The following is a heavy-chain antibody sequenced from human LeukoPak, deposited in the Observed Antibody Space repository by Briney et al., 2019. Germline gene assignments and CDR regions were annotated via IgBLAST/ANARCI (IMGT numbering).Heavy chain of an antibody. CDR2: VSSDGDTT. V-gene: IGHV3-64*01. Sequence: GGSLRLSCAASGFTFDDYAMHWVRQAPGKGLEYVSAVSSDGDTTFYANSVKGRFTISRDNSKNTLYLQMGSLRAEDMGVYYCARISTIAVGMDYWGQGTLVTVSS. D-gene: IGHD6-13*01. J-gene: IGHJ4*02. CDR1: GFTFDDYA. CDR3: ARISTIAVGMDY.